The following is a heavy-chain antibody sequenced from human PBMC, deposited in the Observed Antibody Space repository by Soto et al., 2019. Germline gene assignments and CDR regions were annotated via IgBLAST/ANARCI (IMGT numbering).Heavy chain of an antibody. J-gene: IGHJ4*02. D-gene: IGHD3-16*01. V-gene: IGHV3-48*03. Sequence: GGSLRLSCTASGFTFSSYEMTWVRQVAGKGLELVSYISSSGSNIHYADSVRGRFTIYRDNAKSSLYLEMNSLRPEDTATYYCARLSGTYGRRHYFDYWGQGTLVTVSS. CDR1: GFTFSSYE. CDR3: ARLSGTYGRRHYFDY. CDR2: ISSSGSNI.